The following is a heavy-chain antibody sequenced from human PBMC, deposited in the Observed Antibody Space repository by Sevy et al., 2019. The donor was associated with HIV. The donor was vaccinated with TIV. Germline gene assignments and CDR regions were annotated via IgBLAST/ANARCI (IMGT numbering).Heavy chain of an antibody. V-gene: IGHV1-2*06. D-gene: IGHD2-15*01. CDR1: GYTFSDNY. J-gene: IGHJ3*02. CDR2: INPSTGDT. Sequence: ASVKVSCKASGYTFSDNYMHWVRQAPGQGLEWVGRINPSTGDTKYAQKFQGRVTVTRDTSISTAYMELSRLTSDDTAIYYCAKDKLLDAFDIWGQGTRVTVSS. CDR3: AKDKLLDAFDI.